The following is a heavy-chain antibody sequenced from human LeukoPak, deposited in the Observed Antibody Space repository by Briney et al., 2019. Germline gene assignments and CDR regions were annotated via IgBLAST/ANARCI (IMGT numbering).Heavy chain of an antibody. D-gene: IGHD2-21*01. CDR2: IYSGGST. Sequence: GGSLRLSCAASGFTVSSNYMSWVRQAPGKGLEWVSVIYSGGSTYYADSVKGRFTISRDNSKNTLYLQMNSLRAEDTAVYYCAKGLIADYYMDVWGKGTTVTVSS. CDR3: AKGLIADYYMDV. V-gene: IGHV3-66*01. CDR1: GFTVSSNY. J-gene: IGHJ6*03.